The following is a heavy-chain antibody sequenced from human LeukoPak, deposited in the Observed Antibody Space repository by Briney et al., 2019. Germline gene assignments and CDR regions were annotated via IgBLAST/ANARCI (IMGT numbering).Heavy chain of an antibody. V-gene: IGHV3-23*01. D-gene: IGHD2-21*02. CDR3: AKDLRRVVTALNWFDP. CDR2: ISGSGGST. Sequence: GGSLRLSCAASGFTFSSYAMSWVRQAPGKGLEWVSAISGSGGSTYYADSVKGRFTISRDNSKNTLYLQMNSLRAEDTAVYYCAKDLRRVVTALNWFDPWGQGTLVTVSS. J-gene: IGHJ5*02. CDR1: GFTFSSYA.